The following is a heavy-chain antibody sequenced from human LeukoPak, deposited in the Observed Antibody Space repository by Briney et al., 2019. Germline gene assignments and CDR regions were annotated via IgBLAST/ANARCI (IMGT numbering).Heavy chain of an antibody. V-gene: IGHV4-59*12. CDR3: AIIQIEEWGYNWFDP. D-gene: IGHD2-15*01. CDR2: IYYSGST. CDR1: GGSISSDY. Sequence: SETLSLTCTVSGGSISSDYWTWIRQPPGKGLEWIGYIYYSGSTNYNPSLKSRVTISVDTSKNQFSLKLSSVTAADTAVYYCAIIQIEEWGYNWFDPWGQGTLVTVSS. J-gene: IGHJ5*02.